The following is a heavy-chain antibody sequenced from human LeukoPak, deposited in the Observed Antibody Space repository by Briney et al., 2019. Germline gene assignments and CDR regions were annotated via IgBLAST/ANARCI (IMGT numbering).Heavy chain of an antibody. Sequence: ASVKVSCKASGYTFTSYGISWVRQAPGQGLEWMGWISAYNGNTNYAQKLQGRVTMTTDTSTSTAYMELRSLRSDDTAVYYCASPYSSGWLDAFDIWGQGTMVTVSS. J-gene: IGHJ3*02. CDR2: ISAYNGNT. D-gene: IGHD6-19*01. V-gene: IGHV1-18*01. CDR1: GYTFTSYG. CDR3: ASPYSSGWLDAFDI.